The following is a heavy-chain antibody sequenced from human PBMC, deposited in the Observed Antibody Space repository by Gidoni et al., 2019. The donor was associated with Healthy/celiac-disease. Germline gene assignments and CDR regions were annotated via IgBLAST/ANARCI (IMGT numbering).Heavy chain of an antibody. Sequence: EVQLVESGGGLVQPGRSLRISCAASGFTFDDYAMHWVRQAPGKGLEGVSGISWNSGSIGYADSVKGRFTISRDNAKNSLYLQMNSLRAEDTALYYCAKGVVGGHFDYWGQGTLVTVSS. D-gene: IGHD1-26*01. CDR1: GFTFDDYA. J-gene: IGHJ4*02. CDR2: ISWNSGSI. V-gene: IGHV3-9*01. CDR3: AKGVVGGHFDY.